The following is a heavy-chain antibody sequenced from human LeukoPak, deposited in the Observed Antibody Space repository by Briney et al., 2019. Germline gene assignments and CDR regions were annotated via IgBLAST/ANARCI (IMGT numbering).Heavy chain of an antibody. D-gene: IGHD1-14*01. J-gene: IGHJ4*02. CDR2: ISSSRTT. CDR3: SRDPRNLDY. CDR1: GFPFSSYS. Sequence: GGSLRLSCAASGFPFSSYSMNWVRQAPGEGLEWVSYISSSRTTSYADSVKGRFTISRDNAKNSLYLQMNSLRAEDTAVYYCSRDPRNLDYWGQGTLVTVSS. V-gene: IGHV3-48*01.